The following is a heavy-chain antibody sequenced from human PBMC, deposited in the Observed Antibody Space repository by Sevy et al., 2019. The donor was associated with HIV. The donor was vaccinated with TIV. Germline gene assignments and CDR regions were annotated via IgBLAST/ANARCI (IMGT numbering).Heavy chain of an antibody. CDR2: ISGSGSTI. CDR3: ARDHVKDGDLGDYYYYAMDV. J-gene: IGHJ6*02. Sequence: GGSLRLSCAASGFTFSDYYMSWIRQAPGKGLEWISYISGSGSTIYNADSVKGRFTISRDNAKNSLYLQMNSLRAEDTAVYYCARDHVKDGDLGDYYYYAMDVSGQGTPVTVSS. D-gene: IGHD4-17*01. CDR1: GFTFSDYY. V-gene: IGHV3-11*01.